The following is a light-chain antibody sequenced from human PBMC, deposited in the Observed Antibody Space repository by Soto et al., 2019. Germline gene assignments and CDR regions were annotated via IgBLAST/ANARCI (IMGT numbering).Light chain of an antibody. CDR1: QSVSDN. V-gene: IGKV3D-15*01. Sequence: EIVMTQSPVTLSVSPGERATLSCRAGQSVSDNLAWYQQKPGQAPRLLIYGASTRATGIPARFSGSGSGTEFTLTISSLQSEDFATFYCQQSYSVPHTFGQGTKLEI. J-gene: IGKJ2*01. CDR2: GAS. CDR3: QQSYSVPHT.